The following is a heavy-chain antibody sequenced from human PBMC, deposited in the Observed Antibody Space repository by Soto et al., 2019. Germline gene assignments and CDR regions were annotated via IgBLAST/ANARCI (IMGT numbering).Heavy chain of an antibody. D-gene: IGHD3-10*01. CDR2: VKTKTDGGTT. CDR3: TTDALLWELYLDFQY. V-gene: IGHV3-15*07. J-gene: IGHJ1*01. CDR1: GFTFSNAW. Sequence: EVQLVESGGGSVKPGEFLRLSCAASGFTFSNAWMNWVRQAPGKGLEWVGRVKTKTDGGTTDYAAPVKGRFTISRDDSKNTLYLQLNSLKTEDTAVYYCTTDALLWELYLDFQYWGQGTLVTVSS.